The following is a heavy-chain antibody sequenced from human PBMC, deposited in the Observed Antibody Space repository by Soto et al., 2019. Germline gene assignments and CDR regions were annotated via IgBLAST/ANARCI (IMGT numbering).Heavy chain of an antibody. D-gene: IGHD2-8*01. Sequence: GASVKVSCKASGYTFTSYAMHWVRQAPGQRLEWMGWINAGNGNTKYSQKFQGRVTITRDTSASTAYMELSSLRSDDTAVYYCARDFSRYCTNGVCYYFDYWGQGTLVTVSS. CDR2: INAGNGNT. V-gene: IGHV1-3*01. CDR3: ARDFSRYCTNGVCYYFDY. J-gene: IGHJ4*02. CDR1: GYTFTSYA.